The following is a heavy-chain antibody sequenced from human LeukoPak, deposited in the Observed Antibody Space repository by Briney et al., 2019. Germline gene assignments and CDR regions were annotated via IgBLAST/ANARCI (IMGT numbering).Heavy chain of an antibody. J-gene: IGHJ6*02. CDR1: GFTFTSST. Sequence: GASVKVSCKASGFTFTSSTMQWVRQARGQRLEWIGWIVVGSGNTHYAQKFQERVTITRDMSTSTAYMELSSLRSEDTAVYYCAAGRSSYYYYGMDVWGQGTTVTVSS. CDR2: IVVGSGNT. CDR3: AAGRSSYYYYGMDV. V-gene: IGHV1-58*02. D-gene: IGHD6-6*01.